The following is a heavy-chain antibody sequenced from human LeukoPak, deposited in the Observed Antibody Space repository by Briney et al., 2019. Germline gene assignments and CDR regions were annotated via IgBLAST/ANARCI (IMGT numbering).Heavy chain of an antibody. J-gene: IGHJ4*02. CDR3: ARLVADCAGDCLDY. CDR2: IYYSGST. V-gene: IGHV4-59*08. Sequence: SETLPLPCFVSGGSIRSQHWSWIRQPPGKGLEWIDYIYYSGSTRYTPSLKSRVTISVDTSKNQFSLKLSSVTAADTAVYYCARLVADCAGDCLDYWGQGTLVTVSS. CDR1: GGSIRSQH. D-gene: IGHD2-21*01.